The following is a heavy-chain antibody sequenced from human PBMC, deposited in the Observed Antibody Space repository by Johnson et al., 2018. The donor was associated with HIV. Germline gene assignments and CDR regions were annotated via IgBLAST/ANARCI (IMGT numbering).Heavy chain of an antibody. Sequence: LVESGGGLKQPGGSLRLSCAASGFTFSSYDMHWVRQATGKGLEWVSTIGTAGDTYYPGSVKGRFTVPREDAKNSLYLQMNSLRAGDTAMYYCARAVCRGGRCYSHDAFDIWGQGTMVTVSS. D-gene: IGHD2-15*01. J-gene: IGHJ3*02. V-gene: IGHV3-13*01. CDR1: GFTFSSYD. CDR3: ARAVCRGGRCYSHDAFDI. CDR2: IGTAGDT.